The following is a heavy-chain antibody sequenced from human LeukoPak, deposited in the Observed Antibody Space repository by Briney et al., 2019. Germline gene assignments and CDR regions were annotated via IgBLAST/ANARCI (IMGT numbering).Heavy chain of an antibody. CDR2: ISYDGTNK. D-gene: IGHD2-21*02. CDR1: GFTVSSNY. Sequence: GGSLRLSCAASGFTVSSNYMSWVRQAPGKGLEWVALISYDGTNKYYADSVKGRFTISRDNSKNTLSLQMNSLRAEDTALYYCARGFVLGAAKNFFDYWGQGALVTVSS. CDR3: ARGFVLGAAKNFFDY. J-gene: IGHJ4*02. V-gene: IGHV3-30-3*01.